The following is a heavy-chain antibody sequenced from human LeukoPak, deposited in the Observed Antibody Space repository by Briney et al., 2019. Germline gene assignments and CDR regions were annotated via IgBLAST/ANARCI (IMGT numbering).Heavy chain of an antibody. J-gene: IGHJ4*02. CDR3: ARDRYGDWGMYYFDY. D-gene: IGHD2-21*01. CDR1: GGSISSYY. V-gene: IGHV4-59*01. Sequence: SETLSLTCTVSGGSISSYYWSWIRQPPGKGLEWIGYIYYSGSTNYNPSLKSRVTISVDTSKNQFSLKLSSVTAADTAVYYCARDRYGDWGMYYFDYGGGGPLVTVSS. CDR2: IYYSGST.